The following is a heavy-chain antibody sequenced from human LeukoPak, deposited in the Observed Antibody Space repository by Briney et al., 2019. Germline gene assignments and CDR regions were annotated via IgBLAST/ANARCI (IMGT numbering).Heavy chain of an antibody. V-gene: IGHV1-2*02. Sequence: ASVKVSCKASGYTFTGRYVHWVRQAPGQGLEWMGWINPNSGGTNYAQKFQGRVTMTRDTSISTAYMELSRLRSDDTAVYYCAREGHCSSTNCYFSFDYGGQGTLVTVSS. CDR3: AREGHCSSTNCYFSFDY. D-gene: IGHD2-2*01. J-gene: IGHJ4*02. CDR2: INPNSGGT. CDR1: GYTFTGRY.